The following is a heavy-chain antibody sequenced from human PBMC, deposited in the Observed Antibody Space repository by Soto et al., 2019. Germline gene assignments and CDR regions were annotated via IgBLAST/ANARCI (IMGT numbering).Heavy chain of an antibody. CDR3: ARGSNYDFWSGYHDAFDI. CDR2: MNPNSGNT. D-gene: IGHD3-3*01. V-gene: IGHV1-8*01. CDR1: GYTFTSYD. Sequence: ASVKVSCKASGYTFTSYDINWVRQATGQGLEWMGWMNPNSGNTGYAQKFQGRVTMTRNTSISTAYMELSSLRSEDTAVYYCARGSNYDFWSGYHDAFDIWGQGTMVTVSS. J-gene: IGHJ3*02.